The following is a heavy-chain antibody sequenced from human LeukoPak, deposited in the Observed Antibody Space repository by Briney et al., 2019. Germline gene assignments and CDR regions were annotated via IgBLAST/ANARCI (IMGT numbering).Heavy chain of an antibody. Sequence: VASVKVSCKASGGTFSSYAISWVRQAPGQGLEWMGGIIPIFGTANYAQKFQGRVTITADESTSTAYMELSSLRSEDTAVYYCARVAVLPPRYCSGTSCYTNYYYGMDVWGQGTTVTVSS. CDR1: GGTFSSYA. V-gene: IGHV1-69*01. CDR3: ARVAVLPPRYCSGTSCYTNYYYGMDV. J-gene: IGHJ6*02. CDR2: IIPIFGTA. D-gene: IGHD2-2*02.